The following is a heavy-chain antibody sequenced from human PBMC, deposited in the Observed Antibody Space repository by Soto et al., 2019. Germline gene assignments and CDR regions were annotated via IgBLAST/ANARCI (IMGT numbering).Heavy chain of an antibody. CDR3: ARQWLAPPSNWFDP. V-gene: IGHV4-39*01. D-gene: IGHD6-19*01. CDR1: GGSISSSSYY. J-gene: IGHJ5*02. CDR2: IYYSGST. Sequence: SATLCVTCTVSGGSISSSSYYWGWIRQPPGKGLEWIGSIYYSGSTYYNPSLKSRVTISVDTSKNQFSLKLSSVTAADTAVYYCARQWLAPPSNWFDPWGQGTLVTVSS.